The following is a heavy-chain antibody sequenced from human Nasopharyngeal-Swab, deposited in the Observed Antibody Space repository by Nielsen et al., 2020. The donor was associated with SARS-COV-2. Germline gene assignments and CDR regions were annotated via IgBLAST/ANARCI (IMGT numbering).Heavy chain of an antibody. CDR2: IIPILGIA. J-gene: IGHJ6*02. V-gene: IGHV1-69*04. CDR1: GGTFSSYA. D-gene: IGHD6-19*01. CDR3: ARIAVAGLGYYYYGMDV. Sequence: SVKVSCKASGGTFSSYAIRWVRQAPGQGLEWMGRIIPILGIANYAQKFQGRVTITADKSTSTAYMELSSLRSEDTAVYYCARIAVAGLGYYYYGMDVWGQGTTVTVSS.